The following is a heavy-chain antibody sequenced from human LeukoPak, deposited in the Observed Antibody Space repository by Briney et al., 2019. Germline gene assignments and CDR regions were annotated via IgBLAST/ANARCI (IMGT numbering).Heavy chain of an antibody. D-gene: IGHD2-8*02. CDR1: GASISSYY. CDR3: AREDPSGPSGYFDY. Sequence: SETLSLTCTVSGASISSYYWSWIRQPAGKGLEWIGRIYTSGSTNYNPSLKSRVTISVDKSKNQFSLKLSSVTAADTAVYYCAREDPSGPSGYFDYWGQGTLVTVFS. V-gene: IGHV4-4*07. J-gene: IGHJ4*02. CDR2: IYTSGST.